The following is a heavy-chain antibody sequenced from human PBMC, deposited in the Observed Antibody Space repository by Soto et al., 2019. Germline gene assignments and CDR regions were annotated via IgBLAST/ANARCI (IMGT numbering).Heavy chain of an antibody. CDR2: IIPIIGTA. J-gene: IGHJ6*02. Sequence: QAQLEQSGGEVKKPGSSVKVSCKASRVAFSKFIVTWVRQAPGLGLEWVGGIIPIIGTAKYAQKFQGRVTINADESTRTSYVEVNDLSSEYTAVYYCAKVRYSSPMGYYYGMDVWGQGTTVTVSS. CDR1: RVAFSKFI. V-gene: IGHV1-69*01. D-gene: IGHD6-19*01. CDR3: AKVRYSSPMGYYYGMDV.